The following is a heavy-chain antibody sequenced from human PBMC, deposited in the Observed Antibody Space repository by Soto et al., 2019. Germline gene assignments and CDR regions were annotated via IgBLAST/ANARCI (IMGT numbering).Heavy chain of an antibody. J-gene: IGHJ3*02. CDR2: ISYDGREK. CDR1: GFTFNFFG. CDR3: AKEQRDSFDAFDI. D-gene: IGHD2-15*01. V-gene: IGHV3-30*18. Sequence: QEQLVESGGGVVQAGRSLRLSCAASGFTFNFFGMHWVRQAPGKGLEWVAVISYDGREKYYADSVKGRFTMSRDNSKNMVYLEMSSLRTEDTSVYYCAKEQRDSFDAFDIWGHGTMVTVSS.